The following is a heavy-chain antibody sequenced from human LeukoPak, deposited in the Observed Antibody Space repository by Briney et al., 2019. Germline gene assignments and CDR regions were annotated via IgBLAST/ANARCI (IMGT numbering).Heavy chain of an antibody. V-gene: IGHV3-7*01. D-gene: IGHD6-19*01. Sequence: PGGSLRLSCAASGFTFSSYWMTWVRQAPGKGLEWVANIRQDGGENHYGDSVKGRFTISRDNAKKSLYLQMNTVRADDTAVYYCATGYRSLFHFDYWGQGTLVTVSS. J-gene: IGHJ4*02. CDR3: ATGYRSLFHFDY. CDR1: GFTFSSYW. CDR2: IRQDGGEN.